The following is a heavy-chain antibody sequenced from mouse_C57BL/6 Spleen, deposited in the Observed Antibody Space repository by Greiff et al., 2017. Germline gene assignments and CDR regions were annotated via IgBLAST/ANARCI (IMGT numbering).Heavy chain of an antibody. J-gene: IGHJ4*01. D-gene: IGHD2-3*01. CDR2: IRNKANGYTT. Sequence: EVKLMESGGGLVQPGGSLSLSCAASGFTFTDYYMSWVRQPPGQALEWLGFIRNKANGYTTEYSASVKARFTISRANTQSILYLQMNALRAEDSATSDCARSPYDGYYGGAMDYWGQGTSVTVSS. CDR1: GFTFTDYY. V-gene: IGHV7-3*01. CDR3: ARSPYDGYYGGAMDY.